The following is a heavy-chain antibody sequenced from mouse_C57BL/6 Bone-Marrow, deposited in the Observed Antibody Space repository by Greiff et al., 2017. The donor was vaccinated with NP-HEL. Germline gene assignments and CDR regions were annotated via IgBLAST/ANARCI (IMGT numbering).Heavy chain of an antibody. CDR2: FRHKANGYTT. J-gene: IGHJ4*01. Sequence: DVQLVESGGGLVQPGGSLSLSCAASGFTFTDYYMSWVRQPPGKALEWLGFFRHKANGYTTEYSASVKGRFTISTDTSQSILYLQKKDLRAEDSAAYSCEKYKPLCYAMDYWGQGTSVTVSS. CDR1: GFTFTDYY. CDR3: EKYKPLCYAMDY. V-gene: IGHV7-3*01. D-gene: IGHD1-1*02.